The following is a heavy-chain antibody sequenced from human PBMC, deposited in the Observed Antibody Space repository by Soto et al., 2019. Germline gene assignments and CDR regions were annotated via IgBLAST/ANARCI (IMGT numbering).Heavy chain of an antibody. D-gene: IGHD4-4*01. Sequence: QLRLQESGPGLVKPSETLSLICSVTGASTSSDYWSWIRQPAGKGLEWIGRIYITGNTNYNPSLWGRVTMSIDTSTNQFSLKLTSVTAADTAVYYCAKEVSYSNSGGTSNRLDPWGQGTLVTVS. CDR3: AKEVSYSNSGGTSNRLDP. V-gene: IGHV4-4*07. CDR1: GASTSSDY. CDR2: IYITGNT. J-gene: IGHJ5*02.